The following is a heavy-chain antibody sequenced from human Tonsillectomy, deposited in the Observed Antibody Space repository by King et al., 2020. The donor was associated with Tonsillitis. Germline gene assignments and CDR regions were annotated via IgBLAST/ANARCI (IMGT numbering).Heavy chain of an antibody. CDR1: GGSFSDYY. V-gene: IGHV4-34*01. Sequence: VQLQQWGAGLLKPSETLSLTCAVYGGSFSDYYWSWIRQPPGKGLEWIGEINHSGYTNYNPSLKSRVTISVDTSKTQFSLKLTSVTAADTAVYYCARVLYYSGSGFPARGPFDIWGQGTMVTVSS. D-gene: IGHD3-10*01. CDR2: INHSGYT. J-gene: IGHJ3*02. CDR3: ARVLYYSGSGFPARGPFDI.